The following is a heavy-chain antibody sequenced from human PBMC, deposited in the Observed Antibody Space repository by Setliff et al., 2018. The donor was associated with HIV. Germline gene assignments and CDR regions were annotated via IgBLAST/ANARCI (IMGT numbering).Heavy chain of an antibody. D-gene: IGHD5-12*01. J-gene: IGHJ4*02. V-gene: IGHV4-39*07. Sequence: PSETLSLTCTVSGGSIRNGLYYWHWIRQPPGKGLEWIGSVYYSGSTNYNPSLKSRVTISVDTSKNQFSLNLNSVTAADTAVYYCARLGAEDFSDYDWVDYWGQGTLVTVSS. CDR3: ARLGAEDFSDYDWVDY. CDR2: VYYSGST. CDR1: GGSIRNGLYY.